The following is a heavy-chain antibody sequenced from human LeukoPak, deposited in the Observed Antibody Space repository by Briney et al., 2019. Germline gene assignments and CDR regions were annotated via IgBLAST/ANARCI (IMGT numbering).Heavy chain of an antibody. CDR2: TIPNYGTA. CDR1: GGTFSSYV. D-gene: IGHD6-19*01. J-gene: IGHJ6*02. CDR3: AREIGLSSSGWYERMRKRNGLDV. Sequence: ASVKVSCKASGGTFSSYVISWVRQAPGQGLEWVGGTIPNYGTANYAQKFQGRVTITADEPTSTAYMELSSLRSEDTAIYYCAREIGLSSSGWYERMRKRNGLDVWGQGTTVTVSS. V-gene: IGHV1-69*01.